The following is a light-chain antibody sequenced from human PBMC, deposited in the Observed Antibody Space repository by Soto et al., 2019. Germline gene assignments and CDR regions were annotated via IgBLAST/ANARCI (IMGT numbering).Light chain of an antibody. CDR1: QSVSGN. V-gene: IGKV3-15*01. J-gene: IGKJ1*01. CDR3: QQYNNWPRT. CDR2: DAS. Sequence: EIVMTQSPATLSVSPGERATLSCRASQSVSGNLAWYQQQPGQAPRLLIYDASTRATGIPARFSGSGSGTEFTPTLSNLQSEDFAVYYCQQYNNWPRTFGQGTRVEIK.